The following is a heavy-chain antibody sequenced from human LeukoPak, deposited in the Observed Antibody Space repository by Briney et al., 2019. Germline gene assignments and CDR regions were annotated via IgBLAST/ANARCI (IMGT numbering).Heavy chain of an antibody. D-gene: IGHD1-26*01. Sequence: GRSLRLSCAASGFSFDEFAMHWVRQAPGRGLEWVSGISWNRGGITYAHTVKGRFTISRDNAKSSLYLQMESLRTEDTALYYCAKGDWLDYRGQGTLVTVSS. V-gene: IGHV3-9*01. CDR1: GFSFDEFA. CDR2: ISWNRGGI. J-gene: IGHJ4*02. CDR3: AKGDWLDY.